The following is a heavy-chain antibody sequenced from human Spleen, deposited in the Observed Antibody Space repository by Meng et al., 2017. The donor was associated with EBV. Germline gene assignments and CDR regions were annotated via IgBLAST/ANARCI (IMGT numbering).Heavy chain of an antibody. CDR3: ARVEFIEVVMDY. J-gene: IGHJ4*02. CDR1: GYTFTDCA. Sequence: QLGQSGAALMKPADSVKLSCTASGYTFTDCAVRLGRNPHRHRIELMWWTNVVNDDTKYSRKFLGRRTIIRDTSARTAYIELSSLISDDTAVYYCARVEFIEVVMDYWGQGTLVTVSS. CDR2: TNVVNDDT. D-gene: IGHD3-3*01. V-gene: IGHV1-3*01.